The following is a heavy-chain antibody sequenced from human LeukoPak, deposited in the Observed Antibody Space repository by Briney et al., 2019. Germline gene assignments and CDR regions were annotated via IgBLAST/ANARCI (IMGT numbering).Heavy chain of an antibody. CDR1: GYTFTDYA. CDR2: ISAYNGHT. V-gene: IGHV1-18*01. D-gene: IGHD1-7*01. CDR3: ARRGLGTTQRYFEY. Sequence: GASVQVSCKCSGYTFTDYAITWVRQAPGQGLEWMGCISAYNGHTNYAQKLQGRITVTTDTSTSTSYMELRSLRSDDTAVYYCARRGLGTTQRYFEYWGQGTLVIVSS. J-gene: IGHJ4*02.